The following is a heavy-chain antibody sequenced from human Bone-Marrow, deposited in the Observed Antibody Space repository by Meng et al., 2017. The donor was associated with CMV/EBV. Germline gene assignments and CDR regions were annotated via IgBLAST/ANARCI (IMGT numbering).Heavy chain of an antibody. D-gene: IGHD3-3*01. Sequence: ASVKVSCKASGYTFTGYYMHWVRQAPGQGLEWMGWISAYNGNTNYAQKLQGRVTMTTDTSTSTAYMELRSLRSDDTAVYYCARGGHDFWSGYTPYYYYGMDVWGQGTTVTVSS. J-gene: IGHJ6*02. V-gene: IGHV1-18*04. CDR3: ARGGHDFWSGYTPYYYYGMDV. CDR1: GYTFTGYY. CDR2: ISAYNGNT.